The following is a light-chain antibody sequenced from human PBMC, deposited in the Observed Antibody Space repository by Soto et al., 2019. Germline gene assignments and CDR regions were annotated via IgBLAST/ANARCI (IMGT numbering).Light chain of an antibody. CDR3: KQRSNRIN. CDR1: QSVAGS. J-gene: IGKJ5*01. CDR2: DIS. Sequence: EFVLTQSPATLSLSPGEIAILSCSASQSVAGSLAWYQQKPGQAPRLLIYDISTRAAAIPARFSGSGSGTDFTLTVSSLEPEDFALYYCKQRSNRINFGQGTRLEIK. V-gene: IGKV3-11*01.